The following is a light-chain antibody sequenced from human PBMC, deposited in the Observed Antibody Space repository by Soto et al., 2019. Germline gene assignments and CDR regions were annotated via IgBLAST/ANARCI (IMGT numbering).Light chain of an antibody. CDR3: QQYGSSPWT. CDR2: GAS. J-gene: IGKJ1*01. V-gene: IGKV3-20*01. Sequence: EIVLTQSPGTLSLSPGERATLSCRASQSVSSSFLAWYQQKPDQAPRLLIYGASSRATGIPDRFSGSGSGTDFTLTISRLEPEYFAVYCCQQYGSSPWTFVQGTKVEIK. CDR1: QSVSSSF.